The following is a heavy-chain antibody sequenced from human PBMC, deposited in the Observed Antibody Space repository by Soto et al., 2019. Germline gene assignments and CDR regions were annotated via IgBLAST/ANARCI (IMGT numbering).Heavy chain of an antibody. CDR3: ARALKDYVRGATRRPHNWFDP. CDR1: GGTFSSYA. V-gene: IGHV1-69*13. Sequence: ASVKVSCKASGGTFSSYAISWVRQAPGQGLEWMGGIIPIFGTANYAQKSQGRVTITADESTSTAYMGLSSLGSEDTAVNSWARALKDYVRGATRRPHNWFDPWGQGTLVTVSS. CDR2: IIPIFGTA. J-gene: IGHJ5*02. D-gene: IGHD3-10*02.